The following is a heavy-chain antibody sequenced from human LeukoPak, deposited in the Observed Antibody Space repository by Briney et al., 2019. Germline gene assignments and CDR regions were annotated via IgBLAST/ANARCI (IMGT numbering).Heavy chain of an antibody. CDR1: GFTFRSYG. Sequence: GGSLRLSCAASGFTFRSYGMHWVRQAPGKGLEWVAVISSDGNNKNYVDSVKGRFTFSRDNSKNTLYLQMNSLRAEDTAVYYCAKGNDIGGYYYPHFDYWGQGTLVTVSS. D-gene: IGHD3-22*01. V-gene: IGHV3-30*18. CDR3: AKGNDIGGYYYPHFDY. J-gene: IGHJ4*02. CDR2: ISSDGNNK.